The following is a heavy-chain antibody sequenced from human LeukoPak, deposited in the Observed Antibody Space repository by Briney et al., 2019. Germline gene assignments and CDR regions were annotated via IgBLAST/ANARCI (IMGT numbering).Heavy chain of an antibody. CDR2: ISGSGGST. Sequence: GGSLRLSCAASGFTFSSYWMSWVRQAPGKGLEWVSAISGSGGSTYYADSVKGRFTISRDNSKNTLYLQMNSLRAEDTAVYYCAKARDYVWGSSDYWGQGTLDTVSS. CDR3: AKARDYVWGSSDY. V-gene: IGHV3-23*01. CDR1: GFTFSSYW. J-gene: IGHJ4*02. D-gene: IGHD3-16*01.